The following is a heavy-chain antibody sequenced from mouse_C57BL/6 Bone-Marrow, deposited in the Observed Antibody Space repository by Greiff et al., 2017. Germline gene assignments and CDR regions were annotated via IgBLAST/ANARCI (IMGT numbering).Heavy chain of an antibody. CDR2: INPYNGGT. CDR3: ARISYDLVGNYCAMDY. J-gene: IGHJ4*01. Sequence: QLQQSGPVLVKPGASVKMSCKASGYTFTDHYKNRVKQSHGKSLEWIGAINPYNGGTSYNQYIKGKATLTVDKSSSTTYMELNSPTSEDSAIYYCARISYDLVGNYCAMDYWGQGTSVTVSS. V-gene: IGHV1-19*01. D-gene: IGHD2-4*01. CDR1: GYTFTDHY.